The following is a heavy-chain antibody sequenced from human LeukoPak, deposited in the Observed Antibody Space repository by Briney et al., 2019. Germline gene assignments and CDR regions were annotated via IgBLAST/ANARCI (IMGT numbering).Heavy chain of an antibody. D-gene: IGHD3-10*01. CDR2: IYYSGST. CDR3: ARHSGSGSYHSPFGN. CDR1: GGSFSGYL. J-gene: IGHJ4*02. Sequence: SETLSLTCAVYGGSFSGYLWSWIRQPPGKGLEWIGSIYYSGSTYYNPSLKSRVTISVDTSKNQFSLELTSVTAADTAVYFCARHSGSGSYHSPFGNWGQGTLVTVSS. V-gene: IGHV4-34*01.